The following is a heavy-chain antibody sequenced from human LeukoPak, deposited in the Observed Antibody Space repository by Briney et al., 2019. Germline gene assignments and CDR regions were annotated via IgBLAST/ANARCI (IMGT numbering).Heavy chain of an antibody. D-gene: IGHD3-10*01. V-gene: IGHV3-23*01. CDR2: ISGSGGST. CDR3: ARDGPAAYYGSPFDY. J-gene: IGHJ4*02. CDR1: GFTFSSYG. Sequence: PGGSLRLSCAASGFTFSSYGMSWVRQAPGKGLEWVSAISGSGGSTYYADSVKGRFTISRDNSKNTLYLQMNSLRVEDTAVYYCARDGPAAYYGSPFDYWGQGTLVTVSS.